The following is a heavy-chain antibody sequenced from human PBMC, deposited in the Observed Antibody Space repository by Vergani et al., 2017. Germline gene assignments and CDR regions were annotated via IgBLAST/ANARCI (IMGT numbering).Heavy chain of an antibody. CDR1: GFTFSSYG. J-gene: IGHJ4*02. CDR2: ISYDGSNK. Sequence: QGQLVESGGGVVQPGRSLRLSCAASGFTFSSYGMHWVRQAPGKGLEWVAVISYDGSNKYYADSVKGRFTISRDNSKNTLYLQMNSLRSEDTAVYYCASLKRIGNGSINDYWGQGTLVTVSS. V-gene: IGHV3-30*03. CDR3: ASLKRIGNGSINDY. D-gene: IGHD2-8*01.